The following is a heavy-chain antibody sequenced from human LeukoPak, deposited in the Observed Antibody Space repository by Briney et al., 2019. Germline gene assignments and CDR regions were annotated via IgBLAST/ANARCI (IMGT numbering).Heavy chain of an antibody. V-gene: IGHV3-7*05. CDR2: IKQDGSEK. CDR3: ARWGTYSSSWLGAFDI. CDR1: GFTFSDYY. Sequence: GGSLRLSCAASGFTFSDYYMSWIRQAPGKGLEWVANIKQDGSEKYYVDSVKGRITISRDNAENSLYLQMNNLRAEDTAVYYCARWGTYSSSWLGAFDIWGQGTMVTVSS. J-gene: IGHJ3*02. D-gene: IGHD6-13*01.